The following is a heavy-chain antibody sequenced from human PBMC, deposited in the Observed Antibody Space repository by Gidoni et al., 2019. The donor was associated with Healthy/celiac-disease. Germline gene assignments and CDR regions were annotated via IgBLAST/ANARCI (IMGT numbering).Heavy chain of an antibody. J-gene: IGHJ4*02. CDR1: GGSISSSSYY. D-gene: IGHD4-17*01. Sequence: QLPLQASGPGLVKPSETLSLTRTVSGGSISSSSYYWGWIRQPPGKGLEWIGSIYYSGSTYYNPSLKSRVTISVDTSKNQFSLKLSSVTAADTAVYYCARLDYGDVTDYWGQGTLVTVSS. V-gene: IGHV4-39*01. CDR3: ARLDYGDVTDY. CDR2: IYYSGST.